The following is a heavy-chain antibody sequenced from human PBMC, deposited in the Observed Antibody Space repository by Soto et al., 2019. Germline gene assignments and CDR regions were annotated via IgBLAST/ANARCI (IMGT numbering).Heavy chain of an antibody. V-gene: IGHV3-11*06. Sequence: PGGSLRLSCAASGFTFSYYYMSWIRQAPGKGLEWLSYISGSSDDTNYADSVKGRFTISRDNAKKSLYLEMNSLRAEDTAVYYCATITMMTWGQGTLVTVSS. D-gene: IGHD3-22*01. CDR2: ISGSSDDT. J-gene: IGHJ5*02. CDR1: GFTFSYYY. CDR3: ATITMMT.